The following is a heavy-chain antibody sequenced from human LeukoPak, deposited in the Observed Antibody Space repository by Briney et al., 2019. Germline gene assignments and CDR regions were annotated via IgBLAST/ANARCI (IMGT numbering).Heavy chain of an antibody. Sequence: ASVKVSCKASGYTFTSYDMNWVRQATGTGLEWMGWLNPNSGNTGYAQKFQGRVTMTRNTSISTAYMELSSLRSEDTAVYYCARIYYYILTGYRRFDPWGQGTLVTVSS. CDR2: LNPNSGNT. D-gene: IGHD3-9*01. J-gene: IGHJ5*02. V-gene: IGHV1-8*01. CDR1: GYTFTSYD. CDR3: ARIYYYILTGYRRFDP.